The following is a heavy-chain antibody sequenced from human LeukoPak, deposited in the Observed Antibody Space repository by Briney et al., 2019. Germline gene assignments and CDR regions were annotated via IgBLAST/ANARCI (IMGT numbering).Heavy chain of an antibody. J-gene: IGHJ3*02. CDR3: AKDRFVVPGDAFDI. D-gene: IGHD2-2*01. Sequence: PGGSLRLSCAASGFTFSSYSMNWVRQAPGKGLEWVSSISSSSSYIYYADSVKGRFTISRDNAKNSLYLQMNSLRAEDTAVYYCAKDRFVVPGDAFDIWGQGTMVTVSS. V-gene: IGHV3-21*01. CDR1: GFTFSSYS. CDR2: ISSSSSYI.